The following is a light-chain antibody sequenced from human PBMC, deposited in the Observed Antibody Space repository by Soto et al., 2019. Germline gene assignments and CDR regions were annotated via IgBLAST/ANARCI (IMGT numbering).Light chain of an antibody. CDR2: DAS. CDR1: QDISNY. Sequence: DIQMTQSPSSLSASVGDRVTITCQASQDISNYLNWYQQKPGKAPKILIYDASVLEAGVPSRFSGGGSGTHFTLTISSLRAEDVATDYCQQFDNRPLAFGGGTKVEIK. J-gene: IGKJ4*01. V-gene: IGKV1-33*01. CDR3: QQFDNRPLA.